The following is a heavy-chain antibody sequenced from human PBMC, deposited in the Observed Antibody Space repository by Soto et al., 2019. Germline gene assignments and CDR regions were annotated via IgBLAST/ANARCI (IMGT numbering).Heavy chain of an antibody. D-gene: IGHD2-21*02. Sequence: SETLSLTCTVSGGSISSSSYSWGWIRQPPGKGLDWIGSIYYSGSTYYNPSLKSRVTISVDKSKNQFSLKLSSVTAADTAVYYCARQTRNCGGDCYSSLPFWGQGTLVTVSS. CDR1: GGSISSSSYS. V-gene: IGHV4-39*01. CDR3: ARQTRNCGGDCYSSLPF. CDR2: IYYSGST. J-gene: IGHJ4*02.